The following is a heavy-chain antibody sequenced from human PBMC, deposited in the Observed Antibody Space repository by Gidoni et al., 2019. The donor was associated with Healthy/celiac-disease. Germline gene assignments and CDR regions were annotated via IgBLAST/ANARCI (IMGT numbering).Heavy chain of an antibody. CDR2: MYFSGNT. Sequence: QLQLQESGPGLAKPPETLSPLCTVSGGPIRSSNYYWDWIRQSPGKGLEWIGSMYFSGNTYYNPSLKRRVTISEDTSNNQFSLKLNSVTAADTAVYYCARRGIAALDYMDVWGKGTTVTVSS. D-gene: IGHD6-6*01. CDR3: ARRGIAALDYMDV. J-gene: IGHJ6*03. V-gene: IGHV4-39*01. CDR1: GGPIRSSNYY.